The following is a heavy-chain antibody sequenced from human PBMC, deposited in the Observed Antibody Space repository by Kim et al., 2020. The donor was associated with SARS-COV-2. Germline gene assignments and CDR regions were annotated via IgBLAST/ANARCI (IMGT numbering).Heavy chain of an antibody. V-gene: IGHV3-9*01. J-gene: IGHJ4*02. CDR3: AKGQGSGWGQYYFDY. Sequence: DSVKGRFTISRDNAKNSLYLQMNSLRAEDTALYYCAKGQGSGWGQYYFDYWGQRTLVTVSS. D-gene: IGHD6-19*01.